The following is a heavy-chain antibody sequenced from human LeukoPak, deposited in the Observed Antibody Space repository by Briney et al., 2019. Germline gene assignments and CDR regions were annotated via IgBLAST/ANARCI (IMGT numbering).Heavy chain of an antibody. CDR2: INHSGST. CDR1: GGSISSSSYY. CDR3: AVVVVAAREVNWFDP. Sequence: SETLSLTCTVSGGSISSSSYYWGWFRQPPGKGLDWIGEINHSGSTNYNPSLKSRVTILVEPAKNPFYLTRSSLTAPDMAVYYCAVVVVAAREVNWFDPWGQGTLVTVSS. V-gene: IGHV4-39*07. J-gene: IGHJ5*02. D-gene: IGHD2-15*01.